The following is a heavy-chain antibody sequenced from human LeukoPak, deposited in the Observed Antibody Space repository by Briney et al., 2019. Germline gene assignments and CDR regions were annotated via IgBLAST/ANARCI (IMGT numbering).Heavy chain of an antibody. CDR3: ARTCGGAAGTWDY. V-gene: IGHV1-69*13. J-gene: IGHJ4*02. Sequence: SVKVSCKASGGTFSSYAISWVRQAPGQGLEWMGGIIPIFGTANYAQKFQGRVTITADESTSTAYMELSSLRSEDTALYYCARTCGGAAGTWDYWGQGTLVTVSS. D-gene: IGHD6-13*01. CDR2: IIPIFGTA. CDR1: GGTFSSYA.